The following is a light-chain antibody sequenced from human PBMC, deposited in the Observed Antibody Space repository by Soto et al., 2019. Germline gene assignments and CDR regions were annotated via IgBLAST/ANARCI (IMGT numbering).Light chain of an antibody. V-gene: IGLV2-14*01. Sequence: QSVLTQPASVSGSPGQSITISCTGTSSDVGGYNYVSWYQQHPGKAPKLMIYEVSNRPSGVSNRFSGSKSGNTASLTISGLQAEDAADYYCSSYTSSSTQVFGTGTKVTV. CDR1: SSDVGGYNY. CDR3: SSYTSSSTQV. CDR2: EVS. J-gene: IGLJ1*01.